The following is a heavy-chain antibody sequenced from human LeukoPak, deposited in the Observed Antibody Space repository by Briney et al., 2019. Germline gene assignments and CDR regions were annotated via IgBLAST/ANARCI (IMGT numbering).Heavy chain of an antibody. D-gene: IGHD6-13*01. CDR1: GFTFDDYG. Sequence: GGSLRLSCAASGFTFDDYGMSWVRQAPGKGLEWVSGINWNGGSTGYADSVKGRFTISRDNAKNSLYLQMNSLRAEDTAVYYCARDGAAAGKDDAFDIWGQGTMVTVSS. V-gene: IGHV3-20*04. CDR3: ARDGAAAGKDDAFDI. J-gene: IGHJ3*02. CDR2: INWNGGST.